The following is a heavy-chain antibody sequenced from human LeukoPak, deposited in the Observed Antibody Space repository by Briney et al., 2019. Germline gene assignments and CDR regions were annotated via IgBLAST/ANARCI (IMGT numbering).Heavy chain of an antibody. CDR3: ARDNWKYDPPFDY. D-gene: IGHD1-7*01. CDR2: IIPIFGTA. V-gene: IGHV1-69*13. Sequence: ASVKVSCKASGGTFSSYAVSWVRQAPGQGLEWMGGIIPIFGTANYAQKFQGRVTITADESTSTAYMELSSLRSEDTAVYYCARDNWKYDPPFDYWGQGTLVTVSS. J-gene: IGHJ4*02. CDR1: GGTFSSYA.